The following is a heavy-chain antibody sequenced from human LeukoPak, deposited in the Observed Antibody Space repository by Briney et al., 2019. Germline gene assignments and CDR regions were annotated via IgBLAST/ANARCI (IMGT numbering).Heavy chain of an antibody. J-gene: IGHJ4*02. CDR1: GFTFSSYG. CDR3: AKDGTGDYGTFDY. Sequence: PGGSLRLSCAASGFTFSSYGMHWVRQAPGKGLEWVAFIRYDGSNKYYADSVKGRFTISRDNSKNTLYLQMNSLRAEDTAVYYCAKDGTGDYGTFDYWGQGTLVTVSS. D-gene: IGHD4-17*01. V-gene: IGHV3-30*02. CDR2: IRYDGSNK.